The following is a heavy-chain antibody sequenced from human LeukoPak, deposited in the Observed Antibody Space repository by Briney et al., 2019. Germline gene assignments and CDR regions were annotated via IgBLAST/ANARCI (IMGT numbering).Heavy chain of an antibody. D-gene: IGHD2-21*01. J-gene: IGHJ3*02. CDR3: ARPKYSSGDSDI. CDR1: GDSISSYY. CDR2: IYYSGST. Sequence: SETLSLTCTVSGDSISSYYWSWIRQPPGKGLEWIGYIYYSGSTYYNPSLKSRVTISVDTSKNQFSLKLSSVTAADTAVYYCARPKYSSGDSDIWGQGTMVTVSS. V-gene: IGHV4-59*01.